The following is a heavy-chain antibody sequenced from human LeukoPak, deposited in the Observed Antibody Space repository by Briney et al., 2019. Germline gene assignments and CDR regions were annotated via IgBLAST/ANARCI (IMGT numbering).Heavy chain of an antibody. D-gene: IGHD6-19*01. J-gene: IGHJ4*02. CDR2: ISSGVGNI. V-gene: IGHV3-21*01. Sequence: KPGGSLRLSCAGSGFTFGTYSMNWVRQAPGKGLEWVSSISSGVGNIHYADSLKGRFTISRDNARNSLYLQMNSLRAEDTAVYYCARDDSGGLTDFWGRGTLVTVSS. CDR1: GFTFGTYS. CDR3: ARDDSGGLTDF.